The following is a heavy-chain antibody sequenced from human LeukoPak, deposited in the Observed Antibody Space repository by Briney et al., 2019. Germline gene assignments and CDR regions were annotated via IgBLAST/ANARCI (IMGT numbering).Heavy chain of an antibody. J-gene: IGHJ6*02. CDR2: ISSSSSYI. Sequence: NAGRSLRLSCAASGSTFSSYSMNWVRQAPGKWLEWVSSISSSSSYIYYADSVKGRFTISRDNAKNSLYLQMNSLRAEDTAVYYCARGASSSWYGERYYYYYGMDVWGQGTTVTVSS. D-gene: IGHD6-13*01. CDR1: GSTFSSYS. CDR3: ARGASSSWYGERYYYYYGMDV. V-gene: IGHV3-21*01.